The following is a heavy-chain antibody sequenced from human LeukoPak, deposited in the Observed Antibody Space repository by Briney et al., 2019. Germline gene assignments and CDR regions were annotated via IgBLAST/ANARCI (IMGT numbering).Heavy chain of an antibody. V-gene: IGHV4-34*01. CDR2: INHSGSA. D-gene: IGHD3-10*01. J-gene: IGHJ4*02. CDR3: AKHGSYHFDY. Sequence: SETLSLTCAVYGGSFSGYYWSWIRQPPGKGLEWIGEINHSGSANYNPSLRSRVTISMDTSKNQFSLNLSSVTAADTAVYYCAKHGSYHFDYWGQGTLVTVSS. CDR1: GGSFSGYY.